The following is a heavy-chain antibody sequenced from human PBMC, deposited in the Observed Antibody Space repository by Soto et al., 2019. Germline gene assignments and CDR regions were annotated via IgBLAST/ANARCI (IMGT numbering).Heavy chain of an antibody. V-gene: IGHV3-48*03. CDR2: ISSSGRSI. CDR1: EFDFSSHE. J-gene: IGHJ4*02. Sequence: GGSLRLSCVASEFDFSSHEMNWVRQAPGKGLEWVSYISSSGRSIYYAGSVKGRFTVSRDNAANSLYLQMNSLRADDTAIYYCARGRSGYYYEPFHYWGQGALVTVSS. CDR3: ARGRSGYYYEPFHY. D-gene: IGHD3-22*01.